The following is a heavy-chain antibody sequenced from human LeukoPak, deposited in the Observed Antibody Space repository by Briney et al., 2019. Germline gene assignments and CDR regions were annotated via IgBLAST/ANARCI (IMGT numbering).Heavy chain of an antibody. CDR3: ARGRAAAWVGY. CDR1: GGSFSGYY. Sequence: SETLSLTCAVYGGSFSGYYWSWIRQPPGKGLEWMGEINHSGSTNYNPSLKSRVTISVDTSKNQFSLKLSSVTAADTAVYYCARGRAAAWVGYWGQGTLVTVSS. D-gene: IGHD6-13*01. CDR2: INHSGST. V-gene: IGHV4-34*01. J-gene: IGHJ4*02.